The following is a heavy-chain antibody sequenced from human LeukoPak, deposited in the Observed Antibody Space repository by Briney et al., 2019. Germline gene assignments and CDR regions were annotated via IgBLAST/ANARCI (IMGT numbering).Heavy chain of an antibody. D-gene: IGHD2-2*01. CDR2: ISYDGSNK. Sequence: GGSLRLSCAASGFTFSSYAMHWVRQAPGKGLEWVAVISYDGSNKYYADSVKGRFTISRDNSKNTLYLQMNSLRAEDTAVYYCARSPLDQLLLGWFDPWGQGTLVTVSS. V-gene: IGHV3-30-3*01. CDR3: ARSPLDQLLLGWFDP. J-gene: IGHJ5*02. CDR1: GFTFSSYA.